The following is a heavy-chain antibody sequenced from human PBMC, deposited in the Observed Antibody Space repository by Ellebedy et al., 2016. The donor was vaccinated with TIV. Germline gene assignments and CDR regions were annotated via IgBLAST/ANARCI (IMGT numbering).Heavy chain of an antibody. J-gene: IGHJ6*02. CDR2: FDPEDGET. CDR3: ARDRDSSSWYFGGYYYYGMDV. Sequence: AASVKVSCKVSGYTLTELSMHWARQAPGKGLEWMGVFDPEDGETIYAQKFQGRVTITADKSTSTAYMELSSLRSEDTAVYYCARDRDSSSWYFGGYYYYGMDVWGQGTTVTVSS. D-gene: IGHD6-13*01. CDR1: GYTLTELS. V-gene: IGHV1-24*01.